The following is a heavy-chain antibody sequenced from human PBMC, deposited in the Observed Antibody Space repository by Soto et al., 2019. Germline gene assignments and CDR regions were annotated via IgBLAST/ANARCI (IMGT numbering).Heavy chain of an antibody. D-gene: IGHD4-17*01. J-gene: IGHJ4*02. V-gene: IGHV3-15*01. Sequence: GGSLRLSCAASGFTFSNAWMSWVRQAPGKGLEWVGRIKSKTDGGTTDYAAPVKGRFTISRDDSKNTLYLQMNSLKTEDTAVYYCTPGDYGDYGGFDYWGQGTLVTVSS. CDR2: IKSKTDGGTT. CDR1: GFTFSNAW. CDR3: TPGDYGDYGGFDY.